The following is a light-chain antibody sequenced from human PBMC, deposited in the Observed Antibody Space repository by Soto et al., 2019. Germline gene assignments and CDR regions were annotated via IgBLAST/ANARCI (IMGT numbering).Light chain of an antibody. CDR3: QQYAGSPFT. CDR2: TTF. V-gene: IGKV3-20*01. J-gene: IGKJ4*01. Sequence: EIVLTQSPGTLSLSPGERATLSCRASQIVDSGHLAWYQQKPGQAPRLLIYTTFNGAIGIPDRFSGSGSGTDFTLTISRLEPEDFALYFCQQYAGSPFTFGGGTRVEIK. CDR1: QIVDSGH.